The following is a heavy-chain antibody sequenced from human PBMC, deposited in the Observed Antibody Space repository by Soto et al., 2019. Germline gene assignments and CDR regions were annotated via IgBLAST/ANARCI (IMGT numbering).Heavy chain of an antibody. CDR3: ARDSYSSGWYLIDY. CDR2: ISSSSSTI. J-gene: IGHJ4*02. V-gene: IGHV3-48*02. D-gene: IGHD6-19*01. Sequence: EVQLVESGGGLVQPGGSLRLSCAASGFTFSSYSMNWVRQAPGKGLEWVSYISSSSSTIYYADSVKGRFTISRDNAKNSLYLQMNSLRDEDTAVYYCARDSYSSGWYLIDYWGQGTLVTVSS. CDR1: GFTFSSYS.